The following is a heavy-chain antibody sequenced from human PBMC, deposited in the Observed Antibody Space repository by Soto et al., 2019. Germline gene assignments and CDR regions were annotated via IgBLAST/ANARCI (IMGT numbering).Heavy chain of an antibody. CDR3: ARGRASGSYYLLDY. V-gene: IGHV1-8*01. J-gene: IGHJ4*02. Sequence: ASVKVSCKASGNTFTSYDINWVRQATGHGLEWMGWINPNSGNIGYAQKFQGRVTMTRDTAIRTAYMEVGRLRSDDTAVYYCARGRASGSYYLLDYWGQGTLVTVSS. CDR1: GNTFTSYD. D-gene: IGHD3-10*01. CDR2: INPNSGNI.